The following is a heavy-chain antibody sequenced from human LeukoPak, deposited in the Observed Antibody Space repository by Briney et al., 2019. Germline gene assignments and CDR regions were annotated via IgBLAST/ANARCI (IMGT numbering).Heavy chain of an antibody. Sequence: PGGSLRLSCAASGFTFSSYGMHWVRQAPGKGLEWVTFIRYDGSNKYYADSVKGRFTISRDNSKNTLYLQVNSLRAEDTAVYYCARVAGKGTTGTTVDYWGQGTLVTVSS. CDR3: ARVAGKGTTGTTVDY. CDR1: GFTFSSYG. V-gene: IGHV3-30*02. J-gene: IGHJ4*02. CDR2: IRYDGSNK. D-gene: IGHD1-1*01.